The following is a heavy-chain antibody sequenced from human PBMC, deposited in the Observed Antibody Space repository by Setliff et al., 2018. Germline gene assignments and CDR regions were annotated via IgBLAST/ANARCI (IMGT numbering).Heavy chain of an antibody. CDR1: GYSFTLYA. J-gene: IGHJ4*03. CDR3: ARGYCDGIGCPAPLYYFDS. Sequence: ASVKVSCKASGYSFTLYAMHWMRQAPGQRLEWMGWMNIDNGKTEYSQEFQDRVTFTRDTFAETAYMELRSLTSDDMAVYYCARGYCDGIGCPAPLYYFDSWGPWTLLVTVSS. CDR2: MNIDNGKT. D-gene: IGHD2-21*01. V-gene: IGHV1-3*03.